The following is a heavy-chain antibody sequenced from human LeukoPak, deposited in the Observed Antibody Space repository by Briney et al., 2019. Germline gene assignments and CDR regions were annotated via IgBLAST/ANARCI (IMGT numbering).Heavy chain of an antibody. D-gene: IGHD3-16*01. V-gene: IGHV4-39*07. CDR3: ARPMFGGVILY. CDR2: IYYSGST. CDR1: GGSISSSSYY. J-gene: IGHJ4*02. Sequence: SETLSLTCTVSGGSISSSSYYWGWIRQPPGKGLEWIGSIYYSGSTYYNPSLKSRVTISVDTSKNQFSLKLSSVTAADTAVYYCARPMFGGVILYWGQGTLVTVSS.